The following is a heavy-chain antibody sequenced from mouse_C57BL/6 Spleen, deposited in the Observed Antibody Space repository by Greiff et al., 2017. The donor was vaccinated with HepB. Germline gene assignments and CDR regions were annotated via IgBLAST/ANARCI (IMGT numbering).Heavy chain of an antibody. J-gene: IGHJ3*01. Sequence: VQLQESGPGLVQPSQSLSITCTVSGFSFTSYGVHWVRQSPGKGLEWLGVIWRGGSTDYNAAFMSRLSITTDNSKSQVFFKMNSLQADDTAIYYCAKNYYGSSSWLAYWGQGTLVTVSA. CDR1: GFSFTSYG. CDR2: IWRGGST. V-gene: IGHV2-5*01. D-gene: IGHD1-1*01. CDR3: AKNYYGSSSWLAY.